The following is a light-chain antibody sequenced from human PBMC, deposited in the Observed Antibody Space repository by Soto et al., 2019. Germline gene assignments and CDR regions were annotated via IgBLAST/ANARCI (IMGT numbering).Light chain of an antibody. V-gene: IGKV1-5*03. CDR2: EAS. Sequence: DIQMTQSPATLSASVGDSVTITCRASQSITKWLAWYQLKPGKAPKLLIHEASNLHSGVSSRFTGSGSGTDFTLTITSLQPEDFATYYCQQYKSYWTVGQGTRVDLK. CDR3: QQYKSYWT. CDR1: QSITKW. J-gene: IGKJ1*01.